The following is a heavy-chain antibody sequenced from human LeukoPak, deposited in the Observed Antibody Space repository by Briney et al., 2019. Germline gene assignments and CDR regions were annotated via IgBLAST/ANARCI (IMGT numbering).Heavy chain of an antibody. Sequence: GGSLRLSCAASGFTFSDYYMSWLRQAPGKGLEWVSYISSSGSTIYYADSVKGRFTISRDNAMNSLYLQMNSLRAEDTAVYYCAREGRLGTGDIDYWGQGTLVTVSS. CDR1: GFTFSDYY. CDR3: AREGRLGTGDIDY. CDR2: ISSSGSTI. D-gene: IGHD7-27*01. V-gene: IGHV3-11*04. J-gene: IGHJ4*02.